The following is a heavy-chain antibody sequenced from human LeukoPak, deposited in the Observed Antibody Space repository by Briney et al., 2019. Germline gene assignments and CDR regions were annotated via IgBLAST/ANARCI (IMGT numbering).Heavy chain of an antibody. J-gene: IGHJ6*02. CDR1: GFTVSSNY. CDR3: ARDAVDTANAV. V-gene: IGHV3-53*01. D-gene: IGHD5-18*01. CDR2: IYSGGST. Sequence: GGSLRLSCAASGFTVSSNYMSWVRQAPGKGLEWVSVIYSGGSTYYADSVKGRFTISRDNSKNTLYLQMNSLRAEDTAVYYCARDAVDTANAVWGQGTTVTVSS.